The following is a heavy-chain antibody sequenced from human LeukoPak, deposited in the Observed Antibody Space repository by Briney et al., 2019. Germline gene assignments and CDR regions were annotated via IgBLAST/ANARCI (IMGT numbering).Heavy chain of an antibody. V-gene: IGHV4-39*07. CDR2: IYYSGST. CDR3: ARVLRLEPAVDY. D-gene: IGHD2-2*01. CDR1: GGSLSSSSYY. J-gene: IGHJ4*02. Sequence: SETLSLTCTVSGGSLSSSSYYWGWIRQPPGKGLEWIGSIYYSGSTYYNPSLKSRVTISVDTSKNQFSLKLSSVTAADTAVYYCARVLRLEPAVDYWGQGTLVTVSS.